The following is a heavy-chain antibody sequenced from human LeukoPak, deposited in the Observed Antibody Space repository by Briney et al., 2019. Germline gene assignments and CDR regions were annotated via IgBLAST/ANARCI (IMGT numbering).Heavy chain of an antibody. Sequence: PSETLSLTCAVYGGSFSGYYWSWIRQPPGKGLEWIGEINHSGSTNYNPSLKSRVTISVDTSKNQFSLKLSSVTAADTAVYYCARGLNSSGWYGSLYYFDYWGQGTLVTVSS. V-gene: IGHV4-34*01. D-gene: IGHD6-19*01. CDR3: ARGLNSSGWYGSLYYFDY. CDR2: INHSGST. J-gene: IGHJ4*02. CDR1: GGSFSGYY.